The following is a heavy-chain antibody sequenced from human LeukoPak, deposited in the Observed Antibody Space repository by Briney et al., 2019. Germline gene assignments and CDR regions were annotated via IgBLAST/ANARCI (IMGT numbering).Heavy chain of an antibody. CDR3: ARDRGYYDSSGYLWRYYFDY. V-gene: IGHV4-61*02. J-gene: IGHJ4*02. CDR1: GASISSGNYY. CDR2: IYTSGST. Sequence: SETLSLTCTVSGASISSGNYYWSWIRQPAGKGLEWIGRIYTSGSTNYNPSLKSRVTMSVDTSKNQFSLKLSSVTAADTAVYYCARDRGYYDSSGYLWRYYFDYWGQGTLVTVSS. D-gene: IGHD3-22*01.